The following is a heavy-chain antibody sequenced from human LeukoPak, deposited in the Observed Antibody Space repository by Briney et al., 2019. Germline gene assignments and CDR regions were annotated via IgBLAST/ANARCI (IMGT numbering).Heavy chain of an antibody. J-gene: IGHJ4*02. CDR3: ARSRRGQYGFDY. V-gene: IGHV4-59*12. D-gene: IGHD3-10*01. CDR2: IYYSGST. CDR1: GGSISSYY. Sequence: SETLSLTCTVSGGSISSYYWSWIRQPPGKGLEWIGYIYYSGSTNYNPSLKSRVTISVDTSKNQFSLKLSSVTAADTAVYYCARSRRGQYGFDYWGQGTLVTVSS.